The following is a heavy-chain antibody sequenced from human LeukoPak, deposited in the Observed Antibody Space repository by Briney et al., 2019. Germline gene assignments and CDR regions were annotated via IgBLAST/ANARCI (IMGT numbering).Heavy chain of an antibody. D-gene: IGHD6-13*01. CDR2: ISSSSSTI. V-gene: IGHV3-48*01. CDR1: GFTFSSYS. J-gene: IGHJ6*03. CDR3: ARMGNTGVAARETLLRDYYMDV. Sequence: GGSLRLSCAASGFTFSSYSMNWVRQAPGKGLEWVSYISSSSSTIYYADSVKGRFTISRDNAKNSLYLQMNSLRAEDTAVYYCARMGNTGVAARETLLRDYYMDVWGKGTTVTVSS.